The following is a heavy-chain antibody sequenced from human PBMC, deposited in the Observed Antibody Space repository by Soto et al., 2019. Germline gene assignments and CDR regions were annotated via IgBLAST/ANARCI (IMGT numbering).Heavy chain of an antibody. CDR2: LNIAGTI. V-gene: IGHV4-4*07. Sequence: PSETLSLTCSVSGAPISSFNWNWVRQPAGKGPEWVGRLNIAGTINYNPSLKSRITMSMDTSKNQISLHLRSVTAADTAIYYCARDRGEYTSSWFWYFSHWGHGTLVTAPQ. J-gene: IGHJ2*01. CDR3: ARDRGEYTSSWFWYFSH. CDR1: GAPISSFN. D-gene: IGHD6-13*01.